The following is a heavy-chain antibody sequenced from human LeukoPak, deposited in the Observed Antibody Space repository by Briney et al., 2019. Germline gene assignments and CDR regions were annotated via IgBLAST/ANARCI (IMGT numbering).Heavy chain of an antibody. V-gene: IGHV5-51*01. CDR2: IYPGDSDT. Sequence: GESLKISCKGSGYSFTSYWIGWVRQMPGKGLEWMGIIYPGDSDTRYSPSFQGQVTISADKSISTAYLQWSSLKASDTAMYYCASLYTTHPRRGREGYCYCNGVDVWGQGTTIT. J-gene: IGHJ6*02. CDR3: ASLYTTHPRRGREGYCYCNGVDV. CDR1: GYSFTSYW. D-gene: IGHD1-1*01.